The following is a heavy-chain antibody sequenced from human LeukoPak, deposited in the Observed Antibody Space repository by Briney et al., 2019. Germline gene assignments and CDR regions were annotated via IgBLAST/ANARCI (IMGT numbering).Heavy chain of an antibody. J-gene: IGHJ5*02. Sequence: SETLSLTRAVYGGSFRGYYWSWIRQPPGKGLEWIGSIYYSGSTFYNPSLKSRVTISADTSKNQFSLKLSSVTAADTAIYYCARRAAALVTAFDPWGQGTLVTVSS. CDR2: IYYSGST. D-gene: IGHD6-13*01. V-gene: IGHV4-39*01. CDR3: ARRAAALVTAFDP. CDR1: GGSFRGYY.